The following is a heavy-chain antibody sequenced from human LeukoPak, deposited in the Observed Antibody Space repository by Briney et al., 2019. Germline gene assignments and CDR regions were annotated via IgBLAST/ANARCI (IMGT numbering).Heavy chain of an antibody. V-gene: IGHV3-15*01. CDR2: IKSKTDGGST. Sequence: GGSLRLSCADSGFTFSNAWVNWVRQAAGHGLEWVGRIKSKTDGGSTDYAAPVKGRFTISRDDSKSTLYLQMNSLRTEDTAVYYCTSTGASGGNYEYFQQWGQGTLVTVSS. J-gene: IGHJ1*01. CDR3: TSTGASGGNYEYFQQ. D-gene: IGHD2-8*02. CDR1: GFTFSNAW.